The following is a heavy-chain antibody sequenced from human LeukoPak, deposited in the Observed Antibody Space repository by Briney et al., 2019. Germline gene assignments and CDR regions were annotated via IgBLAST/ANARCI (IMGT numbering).Heavy chain of an antibody. Sequence: SVNASCKASGGTFSSDAISWVRQAPGQGLEWMGRIIPILGIANYAQKFQGRVTITADKSTSTAYMELSSLRSEDTAVYYCARGHHWFEYWSQGTLVTVSS. CDR2: IIPILGIA. CDR1: GGTFSSDA. CDR3: ARGHHWFEY. J-gene: IGHJ5*01. V-gene: IGHV1-69*04.